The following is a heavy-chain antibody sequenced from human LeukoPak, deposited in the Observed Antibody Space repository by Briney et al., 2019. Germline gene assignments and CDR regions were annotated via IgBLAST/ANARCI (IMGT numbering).Heavy chain of an antibody. Sequence: GESLKISCKGSGYSFTSYRIGWVRQMPGKGLEWMGIIYPGDSDTRYSPSFQGQVTISADKSISTAYLQWSSLKASDTAMYYCARSRRAIYGSGNYDYWGQGTLVTVSS. CDR1: GYSFTSYR. CDR3: ARSRRAIYGSGNYDY. CDR2: IYPGDSDT. V-gene: IGHV5-51*01. J-gene: IGHJ4*02. D-gene: IGHD3-10*01.